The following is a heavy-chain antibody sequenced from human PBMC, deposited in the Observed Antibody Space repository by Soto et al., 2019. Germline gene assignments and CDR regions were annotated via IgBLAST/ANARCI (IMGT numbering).Heavy chain of an antibody. CDR3: ARGLFMWELLFDY. J-gene: IGHJ4*02. CDR2: ISSSSSYT. CDR1: GFTFSDYY. D-gene: IGHD1-26*01. V-gene: IGHV3-11*06. Sequence: GSLRLSCAASGFTFSDYYMSWIRQAPGKGLEWVSYISSSSSYTNYADSVKGRFTISRDNAKNSLYLQMNSLRAEDTAVYYCARGLFMWELLFDYWGQGTLVTVSS.